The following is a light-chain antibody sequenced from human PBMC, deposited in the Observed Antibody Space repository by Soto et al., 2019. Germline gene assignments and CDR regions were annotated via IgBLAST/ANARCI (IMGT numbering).Light chain of an antibody. CDR3: QQSHSIPWT. Sequence: DIQMTQSPSSLSASVGDRVSITCRASQSISSNLNWYQQKPGKAPKLLIYAASNLQSGVPSTFSASGSGTDVTLTISSLAPEDFATYYCQQSHSIPWTFGQGTKVDIK. J-gene: IGKJ1*01. V-gene: IGKV1-39*01. CDR1: QSISSN. CDR2: AAS.